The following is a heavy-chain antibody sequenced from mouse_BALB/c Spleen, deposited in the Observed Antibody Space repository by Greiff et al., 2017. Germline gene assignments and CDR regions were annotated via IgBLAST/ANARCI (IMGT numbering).Heavy chain of an antibody. J-gene: IGHJ4*01. D-gene: IGHD1-1*01. CDR1: GYTFTSYN. V-gene: IGHV1-12*01. CDR2: IYPGNGDT. CDR3: ARGGYYGSNYAMDY. Sequence: VQLQQPGAELVKPGASVKMSCKASGYTFTSYNMHWVKQTPGQGLEWIGAIYPGNGDTSYNQKFKGKATLTADKSSSTAYMQLSSLTSEDSAVYYCARGGYYGSNYAMDYWGQGTSVTVSS.